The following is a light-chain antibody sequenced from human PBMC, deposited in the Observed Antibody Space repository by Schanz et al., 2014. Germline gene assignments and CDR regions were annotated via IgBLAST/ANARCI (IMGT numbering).Light chain of an antibody. CDR3: AAWDDSLGAHVV. J-gene: IGLJ2*01. CDR1: SSNIGSNT. CDR2: NDN. V-gene: IGLV1-47*02. Sequence: QSVLTQPPSASGTPGQRVTISCSGSSSNIGSNTVDWYQQRPGTAPKLLIYNDNQRPSGVPDRFSGSKSGTSASLAISGLRSKDEADYYCAAWDDSLGAHVVFGGGTKLTVL.